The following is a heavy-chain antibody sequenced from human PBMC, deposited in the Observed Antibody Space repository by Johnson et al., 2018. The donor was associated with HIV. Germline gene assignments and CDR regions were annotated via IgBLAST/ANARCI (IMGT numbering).Heavy chain of an antibody. V-gene: IGHV3-20*04. CDR2: INWNGGNT. Sequence: VQLVESGGGLVQPGGSLRLSCAASGFTFSSYAMHWVRQAPGKGLEWVSGINWNGGNTGYADSVKGRLIISRDNAKNSLYLQMNSLRAEDTALYLCAKDRHYTTFNAFDIWGQGTMVTVSS. CDR1: GFTFSSYA. CDR3: AKDRHYTTFNAFDI. J-gene: IGHJ3*02. D-gene: IGHD4-11*01.